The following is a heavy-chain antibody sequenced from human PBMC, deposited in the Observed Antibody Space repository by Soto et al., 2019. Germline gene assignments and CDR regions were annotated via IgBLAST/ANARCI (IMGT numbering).Heavy chain of an antibody. CDR2: IFSNDEK. CDR1: GFSLSNAKMG. Sequence: GSGPTLVNPTETLTLTCTVSGFSLSNAKMGVSWIRQPPGKALEWLAHIFSNDEKSYNTSLKSRLTISKGTSKSQVVLTMTNMEPVDTATYYCARIPGPHDYGDYYFDYWGQGTLVTVSS. J-gene: IGHJ4*02. CDR3: ARIPGPHDYGDYYFDY. V-gene: IGHV2-26*01. D-gene: IGHD4-17*01.